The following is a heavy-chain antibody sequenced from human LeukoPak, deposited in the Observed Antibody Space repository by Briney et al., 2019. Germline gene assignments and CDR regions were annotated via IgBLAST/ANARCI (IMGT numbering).Heavy chain of an antibody. CDR2: ISYDGSNK. Sequence: GGSLRLPCAASGFTFSSYGMHWVRQAPGKGLEWVAVISYDGSNKYYADSVKGRFTISRDNSKNTLYLQMNSLRAEDTAVYYCAKGLAGVLRFLEWLLGIDYWGQGTLVTVSS. V-gene: IGHV3-30*18. J-gene: IGHJ4*02. D-gene: IGHD3-3*01. CDR1: GFTFSSYG. CDR3: AKGLAGVLRFLEWLLGIDY.